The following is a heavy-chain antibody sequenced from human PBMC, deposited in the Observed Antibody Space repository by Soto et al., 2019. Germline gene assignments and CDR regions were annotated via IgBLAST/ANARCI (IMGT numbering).Heavy chain of an antibody. D-gene: IGHD3-22*01. J-gene: IGHJ4*02. V-gene: IGHV1-2*02. CDR1: GYTFTGYY. CDR3: ASITIYYDSRAPFDS. Sequence: ASVKVSCEASGYTFTGYYMQWVREAPGQGLEGMGWINPNNGDTNYAQKFQGRVTMTRDTSIRTASIELSRLRSDDTPVYFCASITIYYDSRAPFDSWPQGTLVTVPS. CDR2: INPNNGDT.